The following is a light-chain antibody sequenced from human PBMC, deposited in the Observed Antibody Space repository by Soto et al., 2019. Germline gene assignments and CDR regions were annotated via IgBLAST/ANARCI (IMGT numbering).Light chain of an antibody. Sequence: EIVLTQSPGTLSLSPGERATLSCRASQIVSSTYLAWFQQKPGQAPRLLMYGASTRATGIPDRFSGSGSGTDFTLTISGLEPEDFALYYCQQYDVTPPNTFGGGTKVDSK. CDR2: GAS. CDR1: QIVSSTY. J-gene: IGKJ4*01. V-gene: IGKV3-20*01. CDR3: QQYDVTPPNT.